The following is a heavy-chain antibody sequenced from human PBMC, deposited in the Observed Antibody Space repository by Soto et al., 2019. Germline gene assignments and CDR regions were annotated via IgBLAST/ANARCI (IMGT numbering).Heavy chain of an antibody. Sequence: EVQLVESGGGLVQPGGSLRLSCAASGFTFSSYSMNWVRQAPGKGLEWVSYISSSSSTIYYADSVKGRFTISRDNAKNSQYQQMNSLRAEDTAVYYCASLGYSGYEHFDYWGQGTLVTVSS. CDR3: ASLGYSGYEHFDY. CDR2: ISSSSSTI. CDR1: GFTFSSYS. J-gene: IGHJ4*02. D-gene: IGHD5-12*01. V-gene: IGHV3-48*01.